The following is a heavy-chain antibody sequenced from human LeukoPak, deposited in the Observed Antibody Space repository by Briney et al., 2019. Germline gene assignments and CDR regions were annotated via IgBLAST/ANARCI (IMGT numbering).Heavy chain of an antibody. CDR3: ARHAPPYDFWSGYYYYYYMDV. Sequence: GESLKISCKGSGYSFTSYWIGWVRQMPGKGLEWMGIIYPGDSDTRYSPSFQGQVTISADKSISTAYLQWSSLKASDTAMYYCARHAPPYDFWSGYYYYYYMDVWGKGTTVTVSS. D-gene: IGHD3-3*01. V-gene: IGHV5-51*01. J-gene: IGHJ6*03. CDR1: GYSFTSYW. CDR2: IYPGDSDT.